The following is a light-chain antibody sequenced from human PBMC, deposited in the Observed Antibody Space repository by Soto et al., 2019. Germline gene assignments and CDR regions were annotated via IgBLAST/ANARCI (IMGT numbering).Light chain of an antibody. CDR2: KAS. V-gene: IGKV1-5*03. Sequence: DIQMTQSPSTLSASVGDRVTITCRASQSISSWLAWYQQKPGKAPKLLIYKASSLESGVPSRFSGTGSGTEFTLTISSLQPDDFATYYCQEYNSYGLTFGGGTKVEIK. CDR3: QEYNSYGLT. CDR1: QSISSW. J-gene: IGKJ4*01.